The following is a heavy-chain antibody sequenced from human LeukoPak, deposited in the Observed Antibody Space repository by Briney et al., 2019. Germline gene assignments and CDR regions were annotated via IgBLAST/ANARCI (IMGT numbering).Heavy chain of an antibody. V-gene: IGHV3-9*01. CDR1: GFTFDDYA. J-gene: IGHJ4*02. Sequence: KPGGSLRLSCAASGFTFDDYAMHWVRQAPGKGLEWVSGISWNSGSIGYADSVKGRFTISRDNAKNSLYLQMNSLRAEDTALYYYAKGFSRYDFWSGYDYYFDYWGQGTLVTVSS. CDR2: ISWNSGSI. CDR3: AKGFSRYDFWSGYDYYFDY. D-gene: IGHD3-3*01.